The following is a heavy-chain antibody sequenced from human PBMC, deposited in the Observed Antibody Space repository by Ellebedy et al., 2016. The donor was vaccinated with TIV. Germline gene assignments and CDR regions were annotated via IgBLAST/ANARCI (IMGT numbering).Heavy chain of an antibody. J-gene: IGHJ2*01. V-gene: IGHV4-34*01. CDR1: GGSFSGYY. CDR3: AGGVTDYDYWYFDL. Sequence: SETLSLTXAVYGGSFSGYYWSWIRQPPGKGLEWIGEINHSGSTNYNPSLKSRVTISVDTSKNQFSLKLSSVTAADTAVYYCAGGVTDYDYWYFDLWGRGTLVTVSS. CDR2: INHSGST. D-gene: IGHD4-17*01.